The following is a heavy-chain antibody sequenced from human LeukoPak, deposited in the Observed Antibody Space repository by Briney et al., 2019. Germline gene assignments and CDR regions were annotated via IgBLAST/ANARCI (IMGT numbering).Heavy chain of an antibody. CDR1: GGSISSGGYY. J-gene: IGHJ4*02. CDR2: IYCSGST. Sequence: PSETLSLTCTVSGGSISSGGYYWSWIRQHPGKGLEWIGYIYCSGSTYYNPSLKSRVTISADTSKNQFSLTLGSVSATDTVVYYCVSPRGFSYGYFDYWGQGTLVTVSS. CDR3: VSPRGFSYGYFDY. V-gene: IGHV4-31*03. D-gene: IGHD5-18*01.